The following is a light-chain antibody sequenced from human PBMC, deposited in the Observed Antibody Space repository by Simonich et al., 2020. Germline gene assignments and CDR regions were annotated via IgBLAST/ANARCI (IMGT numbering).Light chain of an antibody. J-gene: IGLJ3*02. Sequence: QSALTQPASVSGSPGQSITISCTGTSSDVGGYNYVSWYQQHPGKAPKLMIYDVSKRPSGVSNSFSGSKSGNTASLTISGLHAEDEADYYCSSYTSSSTWVFGGGTKLTVL. CDR3: SSYTSSSTWV. CDR1: SSDVGGYNY. CDR2: DVS. V-gene: IGLV2-14*01.